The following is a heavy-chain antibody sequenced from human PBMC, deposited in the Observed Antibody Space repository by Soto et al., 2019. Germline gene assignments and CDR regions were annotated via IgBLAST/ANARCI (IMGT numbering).Heavy chain of an antibody. CDR2: INPYGGAA. CDR3: ARGGSLYWYFDL. V-gene: IGHV1-46*01. Sequence: GASVKVSCKASGYTFTSTWMHWVRQAPGQGLEWMGIINPYGGAATYAEKFQGRVTMTRDTSTATDYMELSSLRSEDTAMYYCARGGSLYWYFDLWGRGTLVTVSS. J-gene: IGHJ2*01. CDR1: GYTFTSTW. D-gene: IGHD1-26*01.